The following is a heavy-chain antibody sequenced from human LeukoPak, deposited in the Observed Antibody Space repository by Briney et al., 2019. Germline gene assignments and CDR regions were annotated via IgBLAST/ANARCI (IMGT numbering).Heavy chain of an antibody. V-gene: IGHV3-21*04. CDR1: GFTFSSYT. J-gene: IGHJ4*02. D-gene: IGHD3-22*01. CDR3: ARRAGDYSHPYDY. CDR2: INSGNTYI. Sequence: GGSLRLSCAASGFTFSSYTMNWVRQAPGKGLEWVSLINSGNTYIHYADSVKGRFTISSDNSKNTVHLQMNSLRAEDTAMYYCARRAGDYSHPYDYWGQGTLVTVSS.